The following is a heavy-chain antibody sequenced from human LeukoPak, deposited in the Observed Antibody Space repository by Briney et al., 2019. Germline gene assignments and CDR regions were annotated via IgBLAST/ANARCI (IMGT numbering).Heavy chain of an antibody. CDR1: GGSISSGDYY. CDR2: IYYSGST. J-gene: IGHJ4*02. V-gene: IGHV4-30-4*01. CDR3: AGQYYYDSSGYDFDY. Sequence: PSETLSLTCTVSGGSISSGDYYWSWIRQPPGKGLEWIGYIYYSGSTYYNPSLKSRVTISVDTSKNQFSLKLSSVTAADTAVYYCAGQYYYDSSGYDFDYWGQGTLVTVSS. D-gene: IGHD3-22*01.